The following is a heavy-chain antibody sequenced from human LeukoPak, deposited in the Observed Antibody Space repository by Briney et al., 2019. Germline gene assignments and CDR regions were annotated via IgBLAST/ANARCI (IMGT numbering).Heavy chain of an antibody. J-gene: IGHJ6*03. V-gene: IGHV3-23*01. CDR3: AKALTKATDYMDV. D-gene: IGHD2-2*01. CDR2: ISGSGGST. Sequence: GGSLRLSCAASGFTFSSYAMSWVRQAPGKGLEWVSAISGSGGSTYYADSVKGRFTISRDNSKNTQYLQMNSLRAEDTAVYYCAKALTKATDYMDVWGKGTTVTVSS. CDR1: GFTFSSYA.